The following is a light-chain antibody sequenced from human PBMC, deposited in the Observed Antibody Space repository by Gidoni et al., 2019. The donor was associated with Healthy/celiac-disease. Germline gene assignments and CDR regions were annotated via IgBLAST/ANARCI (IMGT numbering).Light chain of an antibody. CDR2: GAS. CDR1: QSVSSN. Sequence: EIVMTQSPATLSVSPGDRATLSCRASQSVSSNVAWYQQKPGQAPRLLIYGASTRATGIPARFSGSGSGTEFTLTISRLQSEDFAVYYCQKYNNWLLTCGGGTKVEIK. V-gene: IGKV3-15*01. J-gene: IGKJ4*01. CDR3: QKYNNWLLT.